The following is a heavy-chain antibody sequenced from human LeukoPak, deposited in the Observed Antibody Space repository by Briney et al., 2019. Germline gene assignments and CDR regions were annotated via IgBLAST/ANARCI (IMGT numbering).Heavy chain of an antibody. Sequence: SETLSLTCTVSGGSISSGGYSWSWIRQHPGKGLEWIGYIYYSGSTYYNPSLKSRVTISVDTSKNQFSLKLSSVTAADTAVYYCARSGGSPDVPNWFDPWGQGTLVTVSS. J-gene: IGHJ5*02. CDR3: ARSGGSPDVPNWFDP. CDR2: IYYSGST. V-gene: IGHV4-31*03. D-gene: IGHD6-25*01. CDR1: GGSISSGGYS.